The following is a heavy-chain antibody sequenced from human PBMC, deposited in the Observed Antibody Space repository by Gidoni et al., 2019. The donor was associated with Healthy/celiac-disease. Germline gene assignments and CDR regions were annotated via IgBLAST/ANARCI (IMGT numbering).Heavy chain of an antibody. V-gene: IGHV3-48*03. Sequence: EVRLVESGGGLVQPGGSLRLSCAASGFTFSSYEMTWVRQAPGKGLEWVAYISSSESTIYYADSVKGRFTISRDNAKNSLYLQMNSLRAEDTAVYYCARDSSGFWGFDYWGQGTLVTVSS. CDR3: ARDSSGFWGFDY. CDR1: GFTFSSYE. CDR2: ISSSESTI. J-gene: IGHJ4*02. D-gene: IGHD6-19*01.